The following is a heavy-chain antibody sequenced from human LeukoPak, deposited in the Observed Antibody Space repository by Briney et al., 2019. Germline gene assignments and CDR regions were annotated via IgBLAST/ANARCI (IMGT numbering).Heavy chain of an antibody. CDR1: GYTFTSYG. CDR2: ISAYNGNT. Sequence: ASVKVSCKASGYTFTSYGISWVRQAPGQGLEWMGWISAYNGNTNYAQKLQGRVTMTTDTSTSTAYMELRSLRSGDTAVYYCARELRTYYYYYGMDVWGQGTTVTVSS. V-gene: IGHV1-18*01. J-gene: IGHJ6*02. D-gene: IGHD3-16*01. CDR3: ARELRTYYYYYGMDV.